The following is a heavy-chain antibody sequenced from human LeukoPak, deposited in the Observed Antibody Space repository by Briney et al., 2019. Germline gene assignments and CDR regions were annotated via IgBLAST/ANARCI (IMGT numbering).Heavy chain of an antibody. Sequence: SDTLSLTCTVSGRSISSYYWSWIRQPPGKGLEWIGEINHSGSTNYNPSLKSRVTISVDTSKNQFSLKLSSVTAADTAVYYCARRHCSSTSCYLFDYWGQGTLVTVSS. V-gene: IGHV4-34*01. D-gene: IGHD2-2*01. CDR1: GRSISSYY. CDR2: INHSGST. CDR3: ARRHCSSTSCYLFDY. J-gene: IGHJ4*02.